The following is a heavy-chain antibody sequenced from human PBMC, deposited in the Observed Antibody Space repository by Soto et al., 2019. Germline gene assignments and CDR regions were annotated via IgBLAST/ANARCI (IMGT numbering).Heavy chain of an antibody. Sequence: PSETLSLTCAVSGGSISSSNWWSWVRQPPGKGLEWIGEIYHSGSTNYNPSLKSRVTISVDKSKNQFSLKLSSVTAADTAVYYCARRGYSYGSDFDYWGQGTLVTVSS. J-gene: IGHJ4*02. CDR1: GGSISSSNW. V-gene: IGHV4-4*02. CDR2: IYHSGST. CDR3: ARRGYSYGSDFDY. D-gene: IGHD5-18*01.